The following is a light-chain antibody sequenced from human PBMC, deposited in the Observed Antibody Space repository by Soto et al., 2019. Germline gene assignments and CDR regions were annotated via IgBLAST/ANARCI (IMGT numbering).Light chain of an antibody. J-gene: IGKJ1*01. CDR3: QQHKRCPRT. CDR2: KAS. V-gene: IGKV1-5*03. Sequence: DIQMTQSPSTLSASVGDRVTITCRASESIDIWLAWYQQKPGKAPKLLIYKASSLESGVPSRFSGSGSGTEFTLTISSLQPDDFASYYCQQHKRCPRTFGQGTKVEI. CDR1: ESIDIW.